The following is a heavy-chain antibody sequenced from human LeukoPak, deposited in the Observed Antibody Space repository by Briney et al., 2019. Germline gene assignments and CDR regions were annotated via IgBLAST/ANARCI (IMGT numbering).Heavy chain of an antibody. CDR3: ARCGGRYFDY. CDR1: SGSVSSGNYY. V-gene: IGHV4-61*01. Sequence: SETLPLTCTVSSGSVSSGNYYWSWIRQPPGKGLEWIGYVYYSGSTNYNPSLKSRVTISVDTSKNQFSLKLSSVTAADTAVYYCARCGGRYFDYWGQGTLVTVSS. CDR2: VYYSGST. J-gene: IGHJ4*02. D-gene: IGHD2-21*01.